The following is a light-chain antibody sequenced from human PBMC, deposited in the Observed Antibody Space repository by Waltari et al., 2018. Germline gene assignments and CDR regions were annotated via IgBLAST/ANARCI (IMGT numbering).Light chain of an antibody. CDR1: QGIDNY. CDR2: AAS. Sequence: DIQMTQSPSSLSASVGDRVTITCRASQGIDNYLHWYQQKPGRAPKLLIYAASSLQSGVTSRISGSRSGTDFTLTISSLQPEDFATYYCQQSYNTPRTFGQGTKVEIK. J-gene: IGKJ1*01. CDR3: QQSYNTPRT. V-gene: IGKV1-39*01.